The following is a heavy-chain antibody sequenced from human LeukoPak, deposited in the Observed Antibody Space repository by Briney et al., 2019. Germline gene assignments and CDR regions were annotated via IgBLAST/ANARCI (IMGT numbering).Heavy chain of an antibody. CDR2: INPNSGDT. Sequence: GASVKVSCKASGYTFTGYHMHWVRQAPGQGLEWMGRINPNSGDTNYAQKFQGRVTMTRDTSISTAYMELSRLRSDDTAVYYCARDQYDTWSRRGNFDSWGQGTLVIVSS. J-gene: IGHJ4*02. V-gene: IGHV1-2*06. D-gene: IGHD3-3*01. CDR3: ARDQYDTWSRRGNFDS. CDR1: GYTFTGYH.